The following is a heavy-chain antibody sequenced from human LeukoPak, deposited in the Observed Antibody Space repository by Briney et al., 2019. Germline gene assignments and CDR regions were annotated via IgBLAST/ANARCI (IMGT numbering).Heavy chain of an antibody. V-gene: IGHV4-59*01. CDR1: GGSISSYY. CDR2: IYYSGST. CDR3: ARHHYHDSSGYRDY. J-gene: IGHJ4*02. Sequence: PSETLSLTCTVSGGSISSYYWSWIRQPPGKGLEWIGYIYYSGSTNYNPSLKSRVTISVDTSKNQFSLKLSSVTAADTAVYYCARHHYHDSSGYRDYWGQGTLVTVSS. D-gene: IGHD3-22*01.